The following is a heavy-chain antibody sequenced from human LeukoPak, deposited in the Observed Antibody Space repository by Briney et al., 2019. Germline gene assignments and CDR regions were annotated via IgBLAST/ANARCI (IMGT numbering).Heavy chain of an antibody. CDR1: GGSISSGSLY. CDR3: ARGFATVTSPLQY. V-gene: IGHV4-39*07. CDR2: IYYSGST. D-gene: IGHD4-17*01. J-gene: IGHJ4*02. Sequence: SETLSLTCTVSGGSISSGSLYWGWIRQPPGKGLEWIGTIYYSGSTDYNPSLKSRVTISVDTSKNQFSLKLGSVTAADTAVYYCARGFATVTSPLQYWGQGTLVTVSS.